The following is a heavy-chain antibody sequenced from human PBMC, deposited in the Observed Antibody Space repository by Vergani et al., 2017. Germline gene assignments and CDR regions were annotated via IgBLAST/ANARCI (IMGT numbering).Heavy chain of an antibody. V-gene: IGHV3-9*01. CDR3: AKGFGEFTYSGNDY. J-gene: IGHJ4*02. Sequence: EVQLLESGGGLVQPGGSLRLSCAASGFTFDDYAMHWVRQAPGKGLEWVSGISWNSGSIGYADSVKGRFTISRDNTKNSLYLQMNSLRAEDTALYYCAKGFGEFTYSGNDYWGQGTLVTVSS. D-gene: IGHD3-10*01. CDR2: ISWNSGSI. CDR1: GFTFDDYA.